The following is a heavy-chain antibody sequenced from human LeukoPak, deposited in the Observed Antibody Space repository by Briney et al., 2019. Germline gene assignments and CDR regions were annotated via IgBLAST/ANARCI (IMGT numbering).Heavy chain of an antibody. V-gene: IGHV3-33*01. J-gene: IGHJ4*02. CDR3: ARARLASGGWYFAH. CDR1: GFTFSTSA. D-gene: IGHD1-26*01. CDR2: IWAGEKYK. Sequence: PGGSLRLSCVASGFTFSTSAMHWVRQTPGKGLEWVSVIWAGEKYKDYVDSVKGRFTISRDNSGNTLYLQMSSLRAEDTAVYYCARARLASGGWYFAHWGQGTLVTVSS.